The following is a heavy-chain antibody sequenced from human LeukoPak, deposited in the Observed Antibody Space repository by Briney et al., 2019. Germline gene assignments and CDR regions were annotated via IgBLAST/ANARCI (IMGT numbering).Heavy chain of an antibody. Sequence: SQTLSLTCTVSGGSISSGDYYWSWIRQPPGKGLEWIGYIYYSGSTYYNPPLKSRVTISVDTSKNQFSLKLSSVTAADTAVFYCARVSLDFWSGYLDVPTYYFDYWGQGTLVTVSS. CDR3: ARVSLDFWSGYLDVPTYYFDY. V-gene: IGHV4-30-4*01. D-gene: IGHD3-3*01. CDR1: GGSISSGDYY. CDR2: IYYSGST. J-gene: IGHJ4*02.